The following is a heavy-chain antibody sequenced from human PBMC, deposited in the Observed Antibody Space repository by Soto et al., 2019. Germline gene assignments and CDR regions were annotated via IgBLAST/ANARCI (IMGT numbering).Heavy chain of an antibody. CDR2: IIPIFGAA. J-gene: IGHJ4*02. D-gene: IGHD7-27*01. Sequence: QVQVVQSGAEVKQPGSSVKVSCKVSGGTFSTYSISWVRQAPGQGLEWVGGIIPIFGAAKHAQKFQGRVTITADDSTSTVYMELSGLRSEDTAVYFCARAGDRVTARHWVQGTLVTVSS. CDR3: ARAGDRVTARH. V-gene: IGHV1-69*01. CDR1: GGTFSTYS.